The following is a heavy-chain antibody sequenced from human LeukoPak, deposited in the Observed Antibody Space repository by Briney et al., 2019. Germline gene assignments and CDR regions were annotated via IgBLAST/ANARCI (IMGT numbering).Heavy chain of an antibody. CDR3: ARGYPYGSGSYYFDP. J-gene: IGHJ5*02. V-gene: IGHV1-8*01. CDR2: MNPNSGNT. CDR1: GYTFTSYD. D-gene: IGHD3-10*01. Sequence: ASVKVSCKASGYTFTSYDIHWVRQATGQGLEWMGWMNPNSGNTGYAQKFQGRVTMTRNTSISTVYIELSSLRSEDTAVYYCARGYPYGSGSYYFDPWGQGTLVTVSS.